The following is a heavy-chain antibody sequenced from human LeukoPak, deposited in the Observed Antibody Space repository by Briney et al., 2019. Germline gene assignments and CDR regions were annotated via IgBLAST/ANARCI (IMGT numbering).Heavy chain of an antibody. CDR2: ISSSGSTI. J-gene: IGHJ4*02. V-gene: IGHV3-48*03. CDR1: GFTFSSYE. Sequence: TGGSLRLSCAASGFTFSSYEMNWVRQAPGKGLEWVSYISSSGSTIYYADSVKGRFTISRDNAKNTLYLQMNSLRAEDTAVYYCAKAVNRWELLFSNLDYWGQGTLVTVSS. D-gene: IGHD1-26*01. CDR3: AKAVNRWELLFSNLDY.